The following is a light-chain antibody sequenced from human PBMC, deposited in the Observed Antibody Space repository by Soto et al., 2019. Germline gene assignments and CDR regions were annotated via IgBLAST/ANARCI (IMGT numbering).Light chain of an antibody. Sequence: DIQMTQSPSTLSVSVGDRVTITFRASQTISSWLAWYQQKPGKAPKLLIFAASSLQSGVPSRFSGSGSGTDFTLTISSLQPEDFATYYCQQSYSTLWTFGQGTKVDIK. CDR2: AAS. CDR1: QTISSW. J-gene: IGKJ1*01. CDR3: QQSYSTLWT. V-gene: IGKV1-39*01.